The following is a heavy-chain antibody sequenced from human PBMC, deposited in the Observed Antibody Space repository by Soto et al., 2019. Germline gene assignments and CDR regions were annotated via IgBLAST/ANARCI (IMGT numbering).Heavy chain of an antibody. J-gene: IGHJ3*02. Sequence: GGSLRLSCAASGFTFSNAWMSWVRQAPGKGLEWVGRIKSKTDGGTTDYAAPVKGRFTISRDDSKNTLCLQMNSLKTEDTAVYYCTTVLAGGGSFYDAFDIWGQGTRVTVS. CDR1: GFTFSNAW. CDR2: IKSKTDGGTT. CDR3: TTVLAGGGSFYDAFDI. D-gene: IGHD2-15*01. V-gene: IGHV3-15*01.